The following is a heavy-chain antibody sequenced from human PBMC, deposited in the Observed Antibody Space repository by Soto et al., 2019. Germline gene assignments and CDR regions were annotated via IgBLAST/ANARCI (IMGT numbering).Heavy chain of an antibody. CDR3: VKEGYMRSDWYGQFDC. CDR1: GFTFNTFA. J-gene: IGHJ4*02. D-gene: IGHD6-19*01. V-gene: IGHV3-64D*06. Sequence: LRLSCSASGFTFNTFAMHWVRQTPGKGLEFVSAISSNGGNTYYADSVKGRFAISRDNSKNTLYLQMYSLRPEDTALYYCVKEGYMRSDWYGQFDCWGQGTLVTVSS. CDR2: ISSNGGNT.